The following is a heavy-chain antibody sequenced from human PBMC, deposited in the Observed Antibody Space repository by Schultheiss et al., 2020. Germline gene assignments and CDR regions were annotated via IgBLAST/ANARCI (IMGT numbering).Heavy chain of an antibody. D-gene: IGHD2-15*01. CDR2: ISSSSSYI. Sequence: GESLKISCAASGFTFSRNGMHWVRQAPGKGLEWVSSISSSSSYIYYADSVKGRFTISRDNSKNTLYLQMNSLRAEDTAVYYCAREIRYSVDVWGQGTTVTVSS. J-gene: IGHJ6*02. CDR3: AREIRYSVDV. CDR1: GFTFSRNG. V-gene: IGHV3-21*04.